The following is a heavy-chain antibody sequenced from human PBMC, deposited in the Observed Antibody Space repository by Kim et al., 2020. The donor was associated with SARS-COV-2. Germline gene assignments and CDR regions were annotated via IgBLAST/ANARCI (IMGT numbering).Heavy chain of an antibody. CDR3: ARGGGIWFGDLFIFDY. J-gene: IGHJ4*01. D-gene: IGHD3-10*01. V-gene: IGHV3-48*02. CDR1: GFTFSSYS. Sequence: GGSLRLSCAAPGFTFSSYSMNWVRQAPGKGLEWVSYISSDSSTIYYAESVQGRFTIARDNAKNSLSLQMNSLRDEDTAMYYCARGGGIWFGDLFIFDYWG. CDR2: ISSDSSTI.